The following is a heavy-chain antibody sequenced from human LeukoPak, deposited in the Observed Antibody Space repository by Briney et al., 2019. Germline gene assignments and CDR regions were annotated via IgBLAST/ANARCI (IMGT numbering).Heavy chain of an antibody. Sequence: PGGSLRLSCAASGFTFDDYAMHWVRQAPGKGLEWVSGISWNSGSVAYANSVKGRFTISRDNAKNSLYLQMNSLRAEDVALYYCAKVSYYDSSGYTVFDYWGQGTVITVSS. J-gene: IGHJ4*02. CDR2: ISWNSGSV. CDR3: AKVSYYDSSGYTVFDY. CDR1: GFTFDDYA. D-gene: IGHD3-22*01. V-gene: IGHV3-9*03.